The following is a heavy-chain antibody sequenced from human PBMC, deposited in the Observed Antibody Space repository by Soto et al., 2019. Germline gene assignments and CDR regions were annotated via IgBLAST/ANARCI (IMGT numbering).Heavy chain of an antibody. J-gene: IGHJ4*02. CDR1: GGTFSNSP. D-gene: IGHD1-26*01. CDR3: ARDQVGASSFDY. CDR2: IIPSPART. V-gene: IGHV1-69*08. Sequence: QVQLVQSGAELRKPGSAVKLFCKASGGTFSNSPISWVRQIPGQGPEWMGRIIPSPARTIYSRKFRGRVTLXAXKSTQTVYMTLSSLTTEDSGVYYCARDQVGASSFDYWGQGTRVTVSS.